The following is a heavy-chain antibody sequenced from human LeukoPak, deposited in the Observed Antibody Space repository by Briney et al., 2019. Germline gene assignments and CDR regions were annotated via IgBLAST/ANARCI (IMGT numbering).Heavy chain of an antibody. D-gene: IGHD2-2*01. J-gene: IGHJ4*02. CDR1: GFTFSSYG. CDR3: AKMPSSGYFDY. V-gene: IGHV3-30*18. Sequence: GSLRLSCAASGFTFSSYGMHWVRQAPGKGLEWVAVISYDGSNKYYADSVKGRFTISRDNSKNTLYLQMNSLRAEDTAVYYCAKMPSSGYFDYWGQGTLVTVSS. CDR2: ISYDGSNK.